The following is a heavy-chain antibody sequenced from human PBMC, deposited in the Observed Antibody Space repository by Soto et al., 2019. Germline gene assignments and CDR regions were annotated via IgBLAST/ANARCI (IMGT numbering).Heavy chain of an antibody. CDR1: GGSFSGYY. V-gene: IGHV4-34*01. CDR3: ARKGVVPSPGWFDP. CDR2: INHSGST. J-gene: IGHJ5*02. Sequence: PSETLSLTCAVYGGSFSGYYWSWIRQPPGKGLEWIGEINHSGSTNYNPSLKSRVTISVDTSKNQFSLKLSSVTAADTAVYYCARKGVVPSPGWFDPWGQGTLVTVSS. D-gene: IGHD3-3*01.